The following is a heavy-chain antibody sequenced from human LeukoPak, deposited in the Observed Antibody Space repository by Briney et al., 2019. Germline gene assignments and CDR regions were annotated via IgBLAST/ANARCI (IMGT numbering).Heavy chain of an antibody. CDR1: GFTFSSCA. CDR2: ISGSGGST. V-gene: IGHV3-23*01. D-gene: IGHD3-16*01. J-gene: IGHJ4*02. CDR3: AKDRAFGEIYYFDY. Sequence: GGSLRLSCAASGFTFSSCAMSWVRQASGKGLEWVSAISGSGGSTYYADSVKGRFTISRDNSKNTLYLQMNSLRAEDTAVYYCAKDRAFGEIYYFDYWGQGTLVTVSS.